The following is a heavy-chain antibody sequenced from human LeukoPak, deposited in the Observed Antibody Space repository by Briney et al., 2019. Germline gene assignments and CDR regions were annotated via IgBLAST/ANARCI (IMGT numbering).Heavy chain of an antibody. D-gene: IGHD1-26*01. Sequence: GGSLRLSCAASGFTFSSYAMTWVRLTPGKGLEWVSSISGSGGSTYYAESVKGRFNISRDNSKNTLYLQVNSLRADDTAVYYCAKQMRVGATSSFDYWGQGTLVTVSS. J-gene: IGHJ4*02. CDR1: GFTFSSYA. CDR2: ISGSGGST. CDR3: AKQMRVGATSSFDY. V-gene: IGHV3-23*01.